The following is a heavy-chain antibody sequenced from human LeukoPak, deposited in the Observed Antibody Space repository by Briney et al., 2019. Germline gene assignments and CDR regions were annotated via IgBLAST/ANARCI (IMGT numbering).Heavy chain of an antibody. J-gene: IGHJ4*02. CDR1: GGSISSGDYY. V-gene: IGHV4-39*07. D-gene: IGHD6-13*01. CDR2: IYYSGST. Sequence: SQTLSLTCTVSGGSISSGDYYWSWIRQPPGKGLEWIGSIYYSGSTYYNPSLKSRVTISVDTSKNQFSLKLSSVTAADTAVYYCASRYPGIAAGFDYWGQGTLVTVSS. CDR3: ASRYPGIAAGFDY.